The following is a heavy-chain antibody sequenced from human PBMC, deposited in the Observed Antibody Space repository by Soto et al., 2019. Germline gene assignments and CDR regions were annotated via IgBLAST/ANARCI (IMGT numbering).Heavy chain of an antibody. V-gene: IGHV3-11*01. D-gene: IGHD6-25*01. CDR2: ISSSGSTI. J-gene: IGHJ5*02. CDR1: GFTFSDYY. CDR3: ARDWGQGGYAYNWFDP. Sequence: GSLRLSCAASGFTFSDYYMSWIRQAPGKGLEWVSYISSSGSTIYYADSVKGRFTISRDNAKNSLYLQMNSLRAEDTAVYYCARDWGQGGYAYNWFDPWGQGTLVTVSS.